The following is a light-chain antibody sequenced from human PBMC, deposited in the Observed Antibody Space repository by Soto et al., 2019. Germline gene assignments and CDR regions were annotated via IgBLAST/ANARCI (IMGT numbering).Light chain of an antibody. CDR3: RQYGSSLWT. CDR1: QSVSTPY. V-gene: IGKV3-20*01. Sequence: ENVLTQSPDTLSLSPGERATLSCRASQSVSTPYLAWYQQRPGQAPRLLIYSTSTRASGTPDRFRGSGSWTDVILTISRREPEDFVVYYCRQYGSSLWTFGQGTKVEIK. CDR2: STS. J-gene: IGKJ1*01.